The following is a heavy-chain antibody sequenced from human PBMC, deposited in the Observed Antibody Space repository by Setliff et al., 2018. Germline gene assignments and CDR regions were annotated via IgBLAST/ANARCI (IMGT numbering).Heavy chain of an antibody. V-gene: IGHV1-69*06. J-gene: IGHJ4*02. D-gene: IGHD6-25*01. Sequence: SVKVSCKASGFTFTYFGISWVRQAPGQGLEWMGGIIPFFGTPNYEQQFQGRLTITADKSTSTAYMELNSLTSDDTAVYYCARAGLAAAGRKGVFDHWGQGTLVTVSS. CDR2: IIPFFGTP. CDR3: ARAGLAAAGRKGVFDH. CDR1: GFTFTYFG.